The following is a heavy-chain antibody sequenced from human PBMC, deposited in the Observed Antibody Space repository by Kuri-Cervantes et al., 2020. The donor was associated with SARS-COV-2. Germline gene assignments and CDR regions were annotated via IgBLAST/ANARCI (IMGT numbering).Heavy chain of an antibody. D-gene: IGHD4-17*01. J-gene: IGHJ4*02. CDR1: GFTFSSYA. V-gene: IGHV3-30-3*01. Sequence: LSLTCAASGFTFSSYAMHWVRQAPGKGLEWVAVISYDGSNKYYADSVKGRFTISRDNSKNTLYLQMNSLRPDDTAMYFCAREGDYGWWGRGTLVTVSS. CDR2: ISYDGSNK. CDR3: AREGDYGW.